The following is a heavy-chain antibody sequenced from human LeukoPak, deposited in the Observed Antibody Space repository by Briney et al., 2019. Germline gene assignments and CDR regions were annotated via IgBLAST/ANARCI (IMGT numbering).Heavy chain of an antibody. D-gene: IGHD6-13*01. J-gene: IGHJ5*02. CDR2: IYTSGST. V-gene: IGHV4-61*02. CDR3: ARSPYSSSWYPFAP. Sequence: PSETLSLTCTVSGDSISSGDYYWSWIRQPAGKGLEWIGRIYTSGSTNYNPSLKSRVTMSVDTSKNQFSLKLSSVTAADTAVYYCARSPYSSSWYPFAPWGQGTLVTVSS. CDR1: GDSISSGDYY.